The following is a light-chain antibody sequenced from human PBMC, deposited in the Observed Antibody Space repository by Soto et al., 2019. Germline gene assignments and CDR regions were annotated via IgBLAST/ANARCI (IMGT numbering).Light chain of an antibody. CDR1: QDISHY. CDR2: DAS. Sequence: DIQMTQSPSPLSASVGDTXXXXXQASQDISHYLTWYXXKQGKXXKXXICDASNLHPGVPSRFRGSGSGTEFSFNITSLQPEDFETYYCQQYDNLPITFGQGTRLEIK. J-gene: IGKJ5*01. V-gene: IGKV1-33*01. CDR3: QQYDNLPIT.